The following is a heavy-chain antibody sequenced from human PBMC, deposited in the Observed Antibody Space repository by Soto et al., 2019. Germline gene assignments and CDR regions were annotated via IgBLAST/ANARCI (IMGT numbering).Heavy chain of an antibody. CDR1: GGSFSGYY. D-gene: IGHD2-15*01. Sequence: SSETLSLTCAVYGGSFSGYYWSWIRQPPGKGLEWIGEINHSGSTNYNPSLKSRVTISVDTSKNQFSLKLSSVTAADTAVYYCARALSHCSGGSCYSEYFQHWGQGTLVTVSS. CDR2: INHSGST. J-gene: IGHJ1*01. V-gene: IGHV4-34*01. CDR3: ARALSHCSGGSCYSEYFQH.